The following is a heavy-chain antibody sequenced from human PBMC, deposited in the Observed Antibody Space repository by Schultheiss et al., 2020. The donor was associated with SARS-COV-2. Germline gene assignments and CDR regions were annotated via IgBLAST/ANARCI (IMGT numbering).Heavy chain of an antibody. CDR2: IYTSGST. Sequence: SETLSLTCAVSGGSISSSNWWSWVRQPPGKGLEWIGRIYTSGSTNYNPSLKSRVTISVDTSKNQFSLKLNSVTAADTAVYYCARTGTASRNYYYYYMDVWGKGTTVTVSS. D-gene: IGHD3-10*01. J-gene: IGHJ6*03. CDR3: ARTGTASRNYYYYYMDV. CDR1: GGSISSSNW. V-gene: IGHV4-4*02.